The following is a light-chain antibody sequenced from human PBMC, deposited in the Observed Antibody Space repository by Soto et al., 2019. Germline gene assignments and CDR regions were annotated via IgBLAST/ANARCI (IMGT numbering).Light chain of an antibody. CDR2: TTS. J-gene: IGKJ1*01. Sequence: DIQMTQSASSLSASVGDRVTIPCRASQSVSSYVNWYQHKPGKAPKLLIFTTSSLESGVPSRFSGSGPGTDFTLTISSLHPEDFATYYCQQISIIPWTFGQGTTVEF. CDR1: QSVSSY. V-gene: IGKV1-39*01. CDR3: QQISIIPWT.